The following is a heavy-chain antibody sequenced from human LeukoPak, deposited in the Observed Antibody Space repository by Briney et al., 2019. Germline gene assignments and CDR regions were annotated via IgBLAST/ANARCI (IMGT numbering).Heavy chain of an antibody. CDR3: TSFYDFGLDY. D-gene: IGHD3-3*01. CDR2: IRSKANNYAT. Sequence: QPGGSLRLSCAASGFTFSGSAMHWVRQASGKGREWVGRIRSKANNYATAYAASVKGRFTVFRDDSKNTAYLQMNSLKTEDTAVYYCTSFYDFGLDYWGQGTLVTVSS. V-gene: IGHV3-73*01. J-gene: IGHJ4*02. CDR1: GFTFSGSA.